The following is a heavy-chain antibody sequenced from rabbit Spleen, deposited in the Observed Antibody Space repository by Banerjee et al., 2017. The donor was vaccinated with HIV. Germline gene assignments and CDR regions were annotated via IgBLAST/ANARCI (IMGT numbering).Heavy chain of an antibody. D-gene: IGHD4-1*01. Sequence: QSLEESGGDLVKPGASLTLTCTASGFSFSSRYYMCWVRQAPGKGLEWIACIDAGSSGDTYYASWAKGRFTISKTSSTPVTLQLTSLTAADTATYFCARETNSGWGVVSFYFTLWGPGPLVPVS. CDR1: GFSFSSRYY. CDR2: IDAGSSGDT. J-gene: IGHJ4*01. V-gene: IGHV1S40*01. CDR3: ARETNSGWGVVSFYFTL.